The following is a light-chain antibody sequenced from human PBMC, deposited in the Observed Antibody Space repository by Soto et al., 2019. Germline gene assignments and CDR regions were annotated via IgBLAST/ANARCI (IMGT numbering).Light chain of an antibody. CDR3: QQYNIYPWT. Sequence: DIQMTQSPSTLSASVGDRVTITCRASQSLSSWLAWYQQKPGKAPKLLIYDASSLESGAPSRFSGSGSGTEFTLSISSLQPDDFATYYCQQYNIYPWTFGQGTKVDIK. CDR2: DAS. CDR1: QSLSSW. J-gene: IGKJ1*01. V-gene: IGKV1-5*01.